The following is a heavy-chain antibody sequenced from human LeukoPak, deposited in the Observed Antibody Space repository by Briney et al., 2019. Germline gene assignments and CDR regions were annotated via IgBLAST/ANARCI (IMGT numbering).Heavy chain of an antibody. CDR2: ISSSGSTI. V-gene: IGHV3-48*03. CDR3: ARGSHLNSSSWYGGNDY. J-gene: IGHJ4*02. CDR1: GLTFSSYE. Sequence: GGSLRLSCAASGLTFSSYEMNWVRQAPGKGLEWVSYISSSGSTIYYADSVKGRFTISGDNAKNSLYLQMNSLRAEDTAVYYYARGSHLNSSSWYGGNDYWGQGTLVTVSS. D-gene: IGHD6-13*01.